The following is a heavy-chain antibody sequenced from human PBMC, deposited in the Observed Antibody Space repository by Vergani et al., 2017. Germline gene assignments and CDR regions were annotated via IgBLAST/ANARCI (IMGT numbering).Heavy chain of an antibody. D-gene: IGHD4-11*01. Sequence: EVQLVESGGGLVQPGGSLRLSCAASGSTFSSYAMNWVRQAPGKGLEWVANIKQDGSEKYYVDSVKGRFTISRDNAKNSLYLQMNSLRAEDTAVYYCARDLGSTTVRETLFDYWGQGTLVTVSS. J-gene: IGHJ4*02. CDR1: GSTFSSYA. CDR2: IKQDGSEK. V-gene: IGHV3-7*01. CDR3: ARDLGSTTVRETLFDY.